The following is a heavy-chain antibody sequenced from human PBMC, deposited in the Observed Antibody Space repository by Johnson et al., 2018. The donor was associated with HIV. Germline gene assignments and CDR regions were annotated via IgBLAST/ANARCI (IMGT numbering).Heavy chain of an antibody. V-gene: IGHV3-64*01. CDR2: ISSNGGST. CDR3: ARGEWGAGTDAFDI. J-gene: IGHJ3*02. Sequence: MLLVESGGGLVQPGGSLRLSCAASGFTFSSYAMHWVRQAPGKGLEYVSAISSNGGSTYYANSVKGRFTISRDNSKNTLYLQMNSLRAEDTAVYYCARGEWGAGTDAFDIWGQGTMVTVSS. CDR1: GFTFSSYA. D-gene: IGHD3-16*01.